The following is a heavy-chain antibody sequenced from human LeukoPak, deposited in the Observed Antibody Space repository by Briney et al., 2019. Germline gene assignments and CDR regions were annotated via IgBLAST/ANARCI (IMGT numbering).Heavy chain of an antibody. CDR1: VYTFTGYY. D-gene: IGHD6-6*01. Sequence: ASVNVSYKASVYTFTGYYINWVRQATGQGREWVGWIKPNSGNTGYPQQFQGRVTITRNTSISTAYMELSSLRSGDTAVYYCARVKAAARPYFVYGMDVWGQGTTVTVSS. CDR3: ARVKAAARPYFVYGMDV. CDR2: IKPNSGNT. J-gene: IGHJ6*02. V-gene: IGHV1-8*01.